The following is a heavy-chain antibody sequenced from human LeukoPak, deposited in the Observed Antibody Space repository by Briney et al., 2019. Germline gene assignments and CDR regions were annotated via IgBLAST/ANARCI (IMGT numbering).Heavy chain of an antibody. V-gene: IGHV4-59*08. CDR3: ARTLPYYDFWSGYFALEDYYYGMDV. D-gene: IGHD3-3*01. CDR1: GGSISSYY. Sequence: SETLSLTCTVSGGSISSYYWSWIRQPPGKGLEWIGYIYYSGSTNYNPSLKSRVTISVDTSKNQFSLKLNSVTAADTAVYYCARTLPYYDFWSGYFALEDYYYGMDVWGQGTTVTVSS. J-gene: IGHJ6*02. CDR2: IYYSGST.